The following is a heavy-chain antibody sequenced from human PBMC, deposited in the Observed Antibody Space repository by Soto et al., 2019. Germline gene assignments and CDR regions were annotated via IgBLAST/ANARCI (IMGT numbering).Heavy chain of an antibody. CDR2: ISSSSSYI. V-gene: IGHV3-21*01. Sequence: PGGSLRLSCAASGFTFSSYSMNWVRQAPGKGLEWVSSISSSSSYIYYADSVKGRFTISRDNAKNSLYLQMNSLRAEDTAVYYCARDDTYYYGTGIPNFDYWGQGTLVTVSS. CDR3: ARDDTYYYGTGIPNFDY. D-gene: IGHD3-10*01. CDR1: GFTFSSYS. J-gene: IGHJ4*02.